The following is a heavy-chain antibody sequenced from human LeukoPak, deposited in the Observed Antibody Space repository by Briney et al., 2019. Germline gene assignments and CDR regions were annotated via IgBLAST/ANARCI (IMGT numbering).Heavy chain of an antibody. J-gene: IGHJ3*02. CDR2: IKQDGSEK. Sequence: GGSLRLSCAASGFTFSSSWMSWVRQAPGKGLEWVANIKQDGSEKYYVDSVKGRFTISRDNAKNSLYLQMNSLRAEDTAVYYCASGPGEDAFDIWGQGTMVTVSS. CDR1: GFTFSSSW. V-gene: IGHV3-7*01. CDR3: ASGPGEDAFDI. D-gene: IGHD3-16*01.